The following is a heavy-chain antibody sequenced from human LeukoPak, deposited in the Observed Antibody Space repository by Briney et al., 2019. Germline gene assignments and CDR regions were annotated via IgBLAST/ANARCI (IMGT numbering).Heavy chain of an antibody. Sequence: GGSLRLSCAASGFTVSSNYMSWVRQAPGKGLEWLSYISASGSIIDYSDSVKGRFTISRDNAENSLYPQMNSLRAEDTAVYYCTRDSGYHYDSSASENFDYWGQGTLVTVSS. CDR2: ISASGSII. D-gene: IGHD3-22*01. CDR1: GFTVSSNY. V-gene: IGHV3-11*04. J-gene: IGHJ4*02. CDR3: TRDSGYHYDSSASENFDY.